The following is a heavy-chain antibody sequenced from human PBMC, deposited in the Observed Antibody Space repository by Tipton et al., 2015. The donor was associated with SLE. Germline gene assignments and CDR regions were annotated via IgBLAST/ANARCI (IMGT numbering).Heavy chain of an antibody. CDR1: GFTFSSYE. J-gene: IGHJ4*02. D-gene: IGHD4-23*01. CDR2: ISSSGSTI. CDR3: AREGVATPDY. V-gene: IGHV3-48*03. Sequence: SLRLSCAASGFTFSSYEMNWVRQAPGKGLEWVSYISSSGSTIYYADSVKGRFTISRDNAKKSLYLQMNSLRAEDTAVFYCAREGVATPDYWGQGTLVTVSS.